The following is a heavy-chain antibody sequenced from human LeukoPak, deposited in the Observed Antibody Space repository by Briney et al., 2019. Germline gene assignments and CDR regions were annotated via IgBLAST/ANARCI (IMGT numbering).Heavy chain of an antibody. Sequence: KTSGTLSLTCAVSGGSISSSNWWSWVRQPPGKGLEWIGEIYHSGSTYYNPSLKSRVTISVDTSKNQFSLKLSSVTAADTAVYYCARVVPAAMDAFDIWGQGTMVTVSS. CDR3: ARVVPAAMDAFDI. J-gene: IGHJ3*02. V-gene: IGHV4-4*02. D-gene: IGHD2-2*01. CDR1: GGSISSSNW. CDR2: IYHSGST.